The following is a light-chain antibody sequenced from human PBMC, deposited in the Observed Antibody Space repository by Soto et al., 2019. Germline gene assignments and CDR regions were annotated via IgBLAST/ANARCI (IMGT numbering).Light chain of an antibody. CDR1: QSVSSSY. V-gene: IGKV3D-20*02. CDR2: GAS. J-gene: IGKJ4*01. Sequence: ENVLTQSPGTLSLSPGDRATLSCRASQSVSSSYLAWYQQKSGQAPRLLIYGASFRATDIPDRFSGSGSGTDFSLTISRLEPEDFAVYYCQQRSNWPPVTFGGGTRWIS. CDR3: QQRSNWPPVT.